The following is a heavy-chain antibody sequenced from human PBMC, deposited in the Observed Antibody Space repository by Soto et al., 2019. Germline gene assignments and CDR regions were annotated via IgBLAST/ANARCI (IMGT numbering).Heavy chain of an antibody. D-gene: IGHD3-22*01. V-gene: IGHV4-39*01. J-gene: IGHJ4*02. CDR2: IYYSGST. Sequence: SETLSLTCTVSGGSISSSSYYWGWIRQPPGKGLEWIGSIYYSGSTYYNPSLKSRVTISVDTSKNQFSLKLSSVTAADTAVYYCARHERRDMIVVVITMSFDYWGQGTLVTVSS. CDR3: ARHERRDMIVVVITMSFDY. CDR1: GGSISSSSYY.